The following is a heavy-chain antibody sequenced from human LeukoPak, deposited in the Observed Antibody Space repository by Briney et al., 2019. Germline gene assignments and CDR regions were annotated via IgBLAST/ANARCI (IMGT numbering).Heavy chain of an antibody. CDR3: ASARHGDCVWDY. CDR2: IYPGDSHT. V-gene: IGHV5-51*01. D-gene: IGHD2-21*02. Sequence: GESLKISCKGSGYSFAYWIGWVRQMPGKGLEWMGIIYPGDSHTKHSPSFQGRVTISVDNSISTAYLQWSSLEASDTAMYYCASARHGDCVWDYWGQGTLVTVSS. CDR1: GYSFAYW. J-gene: IGHJ4*02.